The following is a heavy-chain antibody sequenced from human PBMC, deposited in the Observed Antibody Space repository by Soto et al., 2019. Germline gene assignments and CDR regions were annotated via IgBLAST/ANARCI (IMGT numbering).Heavy chain of an antibody. Sequence: SETLSLTCTVSGGSIGSYYWSWIRQPPGKGLEWIGYINHSGSTNYNPSLKSRVTISVDTSKNQFSLKLSSVTAADTAVYYCARAIGNYVSRKNFSGWFDPWGQGTLVTVSS. CDR3: ARAIGNYVSRKNFSGWFDP. CDR2: INHSGST. J-gene: IGHJ5*02. D-gene: IGHD4-4*01. CDR1: GGSIGSYY. V-gene: IGHV4-59*12.